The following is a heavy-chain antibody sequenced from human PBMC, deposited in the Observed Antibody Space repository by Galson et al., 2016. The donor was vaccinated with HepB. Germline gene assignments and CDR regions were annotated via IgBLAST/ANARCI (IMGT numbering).Heavy chain of an antibody. CDR3: ARRTGNGFDV. V-gene: IGHV6-1*01. D-gene: IGHD1-1*01. J-gene: IGHJ6*02. CDR2: TYYRSRWYS. CDR1: GDSVSSNSAT. Sequence: CAISGDSVSSNSATWNWIRLSPSRGLEWLGRTYYRSRWYSDYALSVKSRITINAATSKSQFSLRLNSVTPEDTAVYYCARRTGNGFDVWGQGTTVTVSS.